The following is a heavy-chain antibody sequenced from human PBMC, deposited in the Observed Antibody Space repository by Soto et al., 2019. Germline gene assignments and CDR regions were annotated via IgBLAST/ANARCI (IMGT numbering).Heavy chain of an antibody. CDR2: IYYSGST. J-gene: IGHJ4*02. V-gene: IGHV4-61*01. CDR3: ARNRDGYNPYCFDY. D-gene: IGHD5-12*01. Sequence: SGTLSLTCTVSGGSVSSGSYYWSWIRQPPGKGLEWIGYIYYSGSTNYNPSLKSRVTISVDTSKNQFSLKLSSVTAADTAVYYCARNRDGYNPYCFDYWGQGTLVTVSS. CDR1: GGSVSSGSYY.